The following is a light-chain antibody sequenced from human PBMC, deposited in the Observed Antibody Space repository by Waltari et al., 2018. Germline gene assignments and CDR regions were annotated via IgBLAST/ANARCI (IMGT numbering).Light chain of an antibody. CDR1: QTLSSS. V-gene: IGKV1-6*02. CDR2: SAS. CDR3: QQYYSYPLT. J-gene: IGKJ4*01. Sequence: AIQMTQSPSSLSASVGDTVTITCRASQTLSSSLAWYQQKPGKAPQLLIYSASSLQSGVPSRFSGSESGTDFTLTISSLQSEDIGSYYCQQYYSYPLTFGGGTKVEIK.